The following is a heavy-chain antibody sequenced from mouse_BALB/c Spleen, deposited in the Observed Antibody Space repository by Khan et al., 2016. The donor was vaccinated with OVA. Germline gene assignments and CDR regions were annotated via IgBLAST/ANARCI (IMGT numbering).Heavy chain of an antibody. J-gene: IGHJ4*01. CDR3: AGSSYYGRSVYAMDY. D-gene: IGHD1-1*01. Sequence: DLVKPGASVKLSCKASGYTFTSYWVYWIKQRPGEGLEWIGRLGPGSGSTYYNEMCKDKATRTVDTTSSTSYIQLSSLSYEHSAVSFCAGSSYYGRSVYAMDYWGQGTSVTVSS. V-gene: IGHV1S41*01. CDR2: LGPGSGST. CDR1: GYTFTSYW.